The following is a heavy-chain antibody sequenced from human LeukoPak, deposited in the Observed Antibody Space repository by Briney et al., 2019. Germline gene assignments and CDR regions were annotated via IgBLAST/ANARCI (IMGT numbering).Heavy chain of an antibody. J-gene: IGHJ6*02. D-gene: IGHD1-7*01. CDR1: GGFVSSYY. V-gene: IGHV4-59*02. Sequence: PSETLSLTCTVSGGFVSSYYWSWIRQPPGKGLEWIGYIYYSGSTNYNPSLKSRVTISVDTSKNQFSLKLSSVTAADTAVYHCARDNWNYGSSMDVWGQGTTVTVSS. CDR2: IYYSGST. CDR3: ARDNWNYGSSMDV.